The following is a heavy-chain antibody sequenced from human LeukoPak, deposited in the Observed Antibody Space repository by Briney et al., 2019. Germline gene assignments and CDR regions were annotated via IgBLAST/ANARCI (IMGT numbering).Heavy chain of an antibody. CDR3: VREDWGLGAFDI. D-gene: IGHD3/OR15-3a*01. CDR1: GDSVSNNRAP. V-gene: IGHV6-1*01. Sequence: SQTLSLTCAISGDSVSNNRAPWNWFRQSPSRGLEWLGRTYYRSKWYNDYAVSVKSRITISPNTSKNQFSLQLNSVTPEDTAVYYCVREDWGLGAFDIWGHGTMVTVSS. CDR2: TYYRSKWYN. J-gene: IGHJ3*02.